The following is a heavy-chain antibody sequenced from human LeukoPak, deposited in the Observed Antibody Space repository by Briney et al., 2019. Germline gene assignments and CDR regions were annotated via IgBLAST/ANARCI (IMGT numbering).Heavy chain of an antibody. CDR1: GFDFSSNW. V-gene: IGHV3-74*01. CDR2: IKGDGIST. Sequence: PGGSLRLSCAASGFDFSSNWMHWVRHAPGQGLVWVSRIKGDGISTNYADSVKGRFTISRDIAKNTLYLQMNSLRAEDTGVYYCATDHYWSIDYWGRGTLVTVSS. J-gene: IGHJ4*02. D-gene: IGHD3-3*01. CDR3: ATDHYWSIDY.